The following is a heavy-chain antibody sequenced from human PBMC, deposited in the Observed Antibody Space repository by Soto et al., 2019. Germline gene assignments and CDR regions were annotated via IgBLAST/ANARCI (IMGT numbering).Heavy chain of an antibody. J-gene: IGHJ4*02. CDR3: AKAPRPQGRRITMIVVVTSFDY. CDR1: GFTFSSYA. V-gene: IGHV3-23*01. CDR2: ISGSGGST. Sequence: GGSLRLSCAASGFTFSSYAMSWVRQAPGKGLEWVSAISGSGGSTYYADSVKGRFTISRDNSKNTLYLQMNSLRAEDTAVYYCAKAPRPQGRRITMIVVVTSFDYWGQGTLVTVSS. D-gene: IGHD3-22*01.